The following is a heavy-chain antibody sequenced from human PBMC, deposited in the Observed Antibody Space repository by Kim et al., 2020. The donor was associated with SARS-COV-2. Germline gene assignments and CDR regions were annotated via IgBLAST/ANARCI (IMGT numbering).Heavy chain of an antibody. CDR2: IYYSGST. CDR1: GGSVSSGSYY. Sequence: SETLSLTCTVSGGSVSSGSYYWSWIRQPPGKGLEWIGYIYYSGSTNYNPSLKSRVTISVDTSKNQFSLKLSSVTAADTAVYYCARDKWGGTTVHYYYYGMDVWGQGTTVTVSS. D-gene: IGHD4-17*01. V-gene: IGHV4-61*01. J-gene: IGHJ6*02. CDR3: ARDKWGGTTVHYYYYGMDV.